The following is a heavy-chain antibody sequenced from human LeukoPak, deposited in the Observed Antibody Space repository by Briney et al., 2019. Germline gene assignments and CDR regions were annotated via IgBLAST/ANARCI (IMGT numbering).Heavy chain of an antibody. D-gene: IGHD6-6*01. CDR1: GGSISSGGYY. CDR3: ARWIAARPSPRYYYYYMDV. Sequence: SQTLSLTCTVSGGSISSGGYYWSWIRQHPGKGLEWIGYIYYSGSTYYNPSLKSRVTISVDTSKNQFSLKLSSVTAADTAVYYCARWIAARPSPRYYYYYMDVWGKGTTVTVSS. V-gene: IGHV4-31*03. CDR2: IYYSGST. J-gene: IGHJ6*03.